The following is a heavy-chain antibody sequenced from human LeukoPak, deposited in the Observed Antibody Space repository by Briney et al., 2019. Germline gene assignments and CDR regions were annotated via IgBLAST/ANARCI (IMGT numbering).Heavy chain of an antibody. CDR2: IYSGGST. Sequence: GGSLRPSCAASGFTVSSNYMSWVRQAPGKGLEWVAVIYSGGSTYYAASLNARFTISRDNSKNTLHLNMTSLRAEDSPPYYRAGVTVVTTATTGLQPPFDPSGARTLVTLSS. D-gene: IGHD4-17*01. J-gene: IGHJ5*02. V-gene: IGHV3-53*01. CDR1: GFTVSSNY. CDR3: AGVTVVTTATTGLQPPFDP.